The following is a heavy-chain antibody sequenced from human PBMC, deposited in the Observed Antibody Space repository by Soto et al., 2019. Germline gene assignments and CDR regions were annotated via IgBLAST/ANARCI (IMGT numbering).Heavy chain of an antibody. J-gene: IGHJ6*02. CDR2: ISYDGTNE. D-gene: IGHD6-13*01. V-gene: IGHV3-30-3*01. Sequence: QVQLVESGGGVVQPGRSLRLSCAASGFTFSSCPMDWVRQAPGKGLEWVAVISYDGTNEHYADSVKGRFTISRDNSKNTLYLQMNSLRAEDTAVYYCARPCLYSSNPHYYYYGMDVWGQGTTVTVSS. CDR3: ARPCLYSSNPHYYYYGMDV. CDR1: GFTFSSCP.